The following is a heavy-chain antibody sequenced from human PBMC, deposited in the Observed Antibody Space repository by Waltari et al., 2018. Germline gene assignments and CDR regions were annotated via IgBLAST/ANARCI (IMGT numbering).Heavy chain of an antibody. CDR2: NYYSGIY. CDR1: GGSISSSSYY. CDR3: AVDYATSCGDGKIHCFDY. V-gene: IGHV4-39*01. D-gene: IGHD3-3*01. Sequence: QLQLQESGPGLVKPSETLSLTCTVSGGSISSSSYYWGWIRQPPGKGLEWIGSNYYSGIYYNNTSFNSPVTISVDTSTEQTSKNLSSVTVGATAAYYCAVDYATSCGDGKIHCFDYWGQGTLVTVSS. J-gene: IGHJ4*02.